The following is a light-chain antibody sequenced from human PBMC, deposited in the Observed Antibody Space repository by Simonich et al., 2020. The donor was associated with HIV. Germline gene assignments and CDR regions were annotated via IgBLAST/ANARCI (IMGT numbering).Light chain of an antibody. CDR1: QSVLYSSNNKNY. J-gene: IGKJ1*01. V-gene: IGKV4-1*01. CDR3: QQYYNTPQT. CDR2: WAS. Sequence: DIVMTQSPDSLAVSLGERATINCKSSQSVLYSSNNKNYLAWYQQKPGQPPKLLIYWASTRESWVPDRFSGSGSGTDFTLTISSLQAEDVAVYYCQQYYNTPQTFGQGTKVEIK.